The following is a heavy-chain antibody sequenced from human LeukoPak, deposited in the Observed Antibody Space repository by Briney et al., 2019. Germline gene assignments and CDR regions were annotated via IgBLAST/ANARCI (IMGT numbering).Heavy chain of an antibody. J-gene: IGHJ6*02. CDR2: MNPNSGNT. V-gene: IGHV1-8*01. CDR1: GYTFTSYD. CDR3: ARWTDMVRGVIIPFDNKNYGMDV. Sequence: ASVEVSCKASGYTFTSYDINWVRQATGQGLEWMGWMNPNSGNTGYAQKFQGRVTVTRNTSISTAYMELSSLRSEDTAVYYCARWTDMVRGVIIPFDNKNYGMDVWGQGTTVTVSS. D-gene: IGHD3-10*01.